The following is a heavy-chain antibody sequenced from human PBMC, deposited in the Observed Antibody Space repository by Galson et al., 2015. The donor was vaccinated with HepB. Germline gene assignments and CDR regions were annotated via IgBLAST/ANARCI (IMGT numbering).Heavy chain of an antibody. CDR1: GFTFSSYA. Sequence: SLRLSCAASGFTFSSYAMSWVRQAPGKGLEWVSAISGSGGSTYYADSVKGRFTISRDNSKNTLYLQMNSLRAEDTAVYYCAKGLRAYYYDSSGYLLDYWGQGTLVTVSS. J-gene: IGHJ4*02. CDR3: AKGLRAYYYDSSGYLLDY. V-gene: IGHV3-23*01. D-gene: IGHD3-22*01. CDR2: ISGSGGST.